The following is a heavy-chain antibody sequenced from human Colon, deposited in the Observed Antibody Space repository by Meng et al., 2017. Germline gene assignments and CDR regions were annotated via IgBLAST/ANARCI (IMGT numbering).Heavy chain of an antibody. D-gene: IGHD4-17*01. CDR3: AMTFHFGDNQDAFDV. CDR2: IYPTDSDT. J-gene: IGHJ3*01. CDR1: GYIFSTYW. V-gene: IGHV5-51*01. Sequence: GESLKISCKASGYIFSTYWVAWVRQMPRKGLEWIGIIYPTDSDTKYSPSFPGQVTISVDKSITTAYLQLSRLKASSTAMYYCAMTFHFGDNQDAFDVWGQGTMVTVSS.